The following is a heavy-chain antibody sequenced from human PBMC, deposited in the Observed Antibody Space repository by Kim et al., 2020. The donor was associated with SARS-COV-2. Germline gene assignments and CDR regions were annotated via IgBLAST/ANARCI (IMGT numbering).Heavy chain of an antibody. J-gene: IGHJ4*02. CDR1: GFSFSNAC. CDR2: IRTITEGVTT. D-gene: IGHD1-20*01. CDR3: TTRLGITGTDYFHY. V-gene: IGHV3-15*01. Sequence: GGSLRLSCAASGFSFSNACMSWVRQAPGKGLEWVGRIRTITEGVTTDFAAPVKGRFTISRDDSINMVYLQMSSLKTEYTAVYYCTTRLGITGTDYFHYWGQGTPVTVSS.